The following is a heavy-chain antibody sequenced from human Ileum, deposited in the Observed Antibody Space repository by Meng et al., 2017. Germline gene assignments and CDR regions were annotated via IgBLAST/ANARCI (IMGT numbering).Heavy chain of an antibody. CDR1: RGPISSNTY. CDR3: ARHGGYSQDF. Sequence: VQVQESGPGLVRPSGTLSLPCAVSRGPISSNTYWSWVRQPPGKGLEWIGQISHSGSAYYNPSLKSRVTMSVDKSKSQFSLMLTSVTAADTAIYYCARHGGYSQDFWGQGTLVTVSS. CDR2: ISHSGSA. V-gene: IGHV4-4*02. D-gene: IGHD4-23*01. J-gene: IGHJ4*02.